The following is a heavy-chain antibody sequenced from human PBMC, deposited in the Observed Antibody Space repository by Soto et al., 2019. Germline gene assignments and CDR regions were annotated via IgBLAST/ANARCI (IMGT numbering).Heavy chain of an antibody. J-gene: IGHJ5*02. CDR1: GFTFSEYA. D-gene: IGHD2-15*01. CDR3: AKSFCSSSSCFFLWVDP. Sequence: EVQLVESGGGLVQPGGSLRLSCAASGFTFSEYAMSWVRQAPGKGLEWLSLISGTGVPTLYAGSVKGRFSVSRDNSKNTLFLEMNDLIVDDTATYYCAKSFCSSSSCFFLWVDPWGPGTLVTVSS. CDR2: ISGTGVPT. V-gene: IGHV3-23*04.